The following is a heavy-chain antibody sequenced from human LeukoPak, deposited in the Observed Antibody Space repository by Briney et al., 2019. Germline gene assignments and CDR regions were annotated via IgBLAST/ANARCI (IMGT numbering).Heavy chain of an antibody. CDR1: GYTFTSYG. Sequence: ASVKVSCKASGYTFTSYGISWVRQAPGQGLEWMGWINTDTRNPTYAQGFTGRFVFSLDTSVSTAYLQINNLEAEDTAVYYCARPTGHCSSISCYPHYWGQGTLVTVSS. J-gene: IGHJ4*02. CDR2: INTDTRNP. CDR3: ARPTGHCSSISCYPHY. D-gene: IGHD2-2*01. V-gene: IGHV7-4-1*02.